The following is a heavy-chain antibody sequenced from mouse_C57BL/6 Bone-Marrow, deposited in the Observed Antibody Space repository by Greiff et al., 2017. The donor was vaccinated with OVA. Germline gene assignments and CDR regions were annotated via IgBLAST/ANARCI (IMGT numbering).Heavy chain of an antibody. J-gene: IGHJ1*03. CDR1: GYTFTSYW. CDR3: ARGGYGSSYGYWYSDV. D-gene: IGHD1-1*01. V-gene: IGHV1-55*01. Sequence: QVQLQQPGAELVKPGASVKMSCKASGYTFTSYWITWVKQRPGQGLEWIGDIYPGSGSTNYNEKFKSKATLTVDTSSSTAYMQLSSLTSEDSAVYYCARGGYGSSYGYWYSDVWGTGTTVTVSS. CDR2: IYPGSGST.